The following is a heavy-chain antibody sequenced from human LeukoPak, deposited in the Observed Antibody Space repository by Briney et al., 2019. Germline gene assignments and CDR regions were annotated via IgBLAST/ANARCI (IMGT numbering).Heavy chain of an antibody. D-gene: IGHD2-15*01. CDR3: ARDRYCSGGSCYLARFGY. CDR2: INHSGST. CDR1: GGSFSGYY. Sequence: SETLSLTCAVYGGSFSGYYWSWIRQPPGKGLEWIGEINHSGSTNYNPSLKSRVTISVDTSKNQFSLKLSSVTAADTAVYYCARDRYCSGGSCYLARFGYCGQGTLVTVSS. V-gene: IGHV4-34*01. J-gene: IGHJ4*02.